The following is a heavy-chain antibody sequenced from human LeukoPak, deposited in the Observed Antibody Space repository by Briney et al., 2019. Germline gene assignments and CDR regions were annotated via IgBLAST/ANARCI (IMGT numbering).Heavy chain of an antibody. V-gene: IGHV3-21*01. J-gene: IGHJ6*04. CDR3: ARDTPYYYGMDV. CDR2: ISSSSSYI. CDR1: GFTFSSYS. Sequence: PGGSLRLPCAASGFTFSSYSMSWVRQAPGKGLEWVSSISSSSSYIYHADSVKGRFTISRDNAKNSLYLQMNSLRAEDTAVYYCARDTPYYYGMDVWGKGTTVTVSS.